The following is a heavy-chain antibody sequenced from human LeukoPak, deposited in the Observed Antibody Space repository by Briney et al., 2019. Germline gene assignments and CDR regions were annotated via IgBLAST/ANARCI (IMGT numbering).Heavy chain of an antibody. V-gene: IGHV5-51*01. D-gene: IGHD3-22*01. CDR2: IYPGDSDT. Sequence: GESLKISCKGSGYSFTSYWIGWVRQMPGKGLEWMGIIYPGDSDTRYSPSFQGQVTISADKSISTAYLQWSSLKASDTAMYYCARLFLPYYYDSSGYYEFDYWGQGTLVTVSS. CDR1: GYSFTSYW. J-gene: IGHJ4*02. CDR3: ARLFLPYYYDSSGYYEFDY.